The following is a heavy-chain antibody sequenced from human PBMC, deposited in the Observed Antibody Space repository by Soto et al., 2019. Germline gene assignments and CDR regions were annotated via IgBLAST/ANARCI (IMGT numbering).Heavy chain of an antibody. CDR3: ARDSPYSSSWRNWFDP. CDR2: ISAYNGNT. J-gene: IGHJ5*02. D-gene: IGHD6-13*01. Sequence: GASVKVSCKASGYSFTSYGISWVRQAPGQGLEWMGWISAYNGNTNYAQKLQGRVTMTTDTSTSTAYMELRSLRSDDTAVYYCARDSPYSSSWRNWFDPWGQGTLVTVSS. V-gene: IGHV1-18*04. CDR1: GYSFTSYG.